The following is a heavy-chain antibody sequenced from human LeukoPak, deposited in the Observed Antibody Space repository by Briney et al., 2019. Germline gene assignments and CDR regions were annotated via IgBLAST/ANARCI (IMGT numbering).Heavy chain of an antibody. D-gene: IGHD4-11*01. J-gene: IGHJ5*02. V-gene: IGHV4-34*01. CDR3: ARGDYGNQRSNNWFDP. Sequence: GSLRLSCAASGFTFSSYSMNWVRQAPGKGLEWIGEISHSGSTNYNPSLKSRVTISVDTSKNQFSLRLSSVTAADTAVYYCARGDYGNQRSNNWFDPWGQGTLVTVSS. CDR2: ISHSGST. CDR1: GFTFSSYS.